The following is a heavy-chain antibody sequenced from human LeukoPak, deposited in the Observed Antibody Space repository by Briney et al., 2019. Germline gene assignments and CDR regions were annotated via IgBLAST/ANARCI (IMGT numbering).Heavy chain of an antibody. V-gene: IGHV4-59*08. D-gene: IGHD5-24*01. CDR3: ARLRAGYNTFRFDY. J-gene: IGHJ4*02. CDR1: GVSISSYY. CDR2: ISYSGST. Sequence: SETLSLTCTVSGVSISSYYWSWIRQPPGKGLAWIGYISYSGSTNYNPSLKSRVTVSVDTSKNQFSLKLRSVTAADTAVYYCARLRAGYNTFRFDYWGQGTLVTVSS.